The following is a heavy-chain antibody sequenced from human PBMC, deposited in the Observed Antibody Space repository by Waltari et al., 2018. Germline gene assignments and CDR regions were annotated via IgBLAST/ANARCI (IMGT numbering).Heavy chain of an antibody. CDR3: ARDRSLWVTTSDY. D-gene: IGHD4-17*01. CDR2: INPNSGGT. CDR1: GFTFTGYY. V-gene: IGHV1-2*06. J-gene: IGHJ4*02. Sequence: VQLVESGGGLVQPGGSLRLSCAASGFTFTGYYMHWVRQAPGQGLEWMGRINPNSGGTNYAQKFQGRVTMTRDTSISTAYMELSRLRSDDTAVHYCARDRSLWVTTSDYWGQGTLVTVSS.